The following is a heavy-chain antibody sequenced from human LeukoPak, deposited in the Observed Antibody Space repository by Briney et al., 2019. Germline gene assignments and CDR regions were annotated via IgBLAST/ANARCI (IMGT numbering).Heavy chain of an antibody. Sequence: GASLRLSCAASGFTFSSYAMSWVRQAPGNGLEWVSAISGSGGSTYYADSVKGRFTISRDNSKNTLYLQMNSLRAEDTAVYYCAKDQYQLLYETWGQGTLVTVS. CDR2: ISGSGGST. V-gene: IGHV3-23*01. D-gene: IGHD2-2*02. CDR3: AKDQYQLLYET. CDR1: GFTFSSYA. J-gene: IGHJ5*02.